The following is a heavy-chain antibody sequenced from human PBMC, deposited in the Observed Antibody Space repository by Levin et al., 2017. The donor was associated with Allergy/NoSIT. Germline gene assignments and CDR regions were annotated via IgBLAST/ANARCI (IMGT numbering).Heavy chain of an antibody. V-gene: IGHV6-1*01. J-gene: IGHJ5*02. D-gene: IGHD3-10*01. CDR1: GDSVSSNTAA. CDR3: TRGSSRWFDT. Sequence: SETLSLTCAISGDSVSSNTAAWNWIRQSPSRGLEWLGRTYFRSEWSDDYAVSVKSRITINPDIYKNQFSLQLNSVTPEDTAVYYCTRGSSRWFDTWGQGTLVTVSS. CDR2: TYFRSEWSD.